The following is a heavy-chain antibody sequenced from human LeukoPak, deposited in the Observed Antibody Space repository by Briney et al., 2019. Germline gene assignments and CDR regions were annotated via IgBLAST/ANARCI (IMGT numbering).Heavy chain of an antibody. CDR1: GGSISSSSYY. CDR3: VKLPIGGYCDSSGYYDY. J-gene: IGHJ4*02. D-gene: IGHD3-22*01. Sequence: SETLSLTCTVSGGSISSSSYYWGWIRQPPGKGLEWIGSIYYSGSTYYNPSLKSRVTISVDTSKNQFSLKLSSVTAADTAVYYCVKLPIGGYCDSSGYYDYWGQGTLVTVSS. CDR2: IYYSGST. V-gene: IGHV4-39*01.